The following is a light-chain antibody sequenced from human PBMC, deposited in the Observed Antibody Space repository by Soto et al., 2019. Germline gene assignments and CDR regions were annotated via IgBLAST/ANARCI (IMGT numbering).Light chain of an antibody. Sequence: EMVLTQSPGTLSLSPGERATLSCRASQSINSRYLAWYQQKPGQAPRLLLYGASSRAAGIPDRFSGSGSGTDFTITISRVEPEDFAVYYCQQFGSSPGFTFGPGTKVDIK. J-gene: IGKJ3*01. CDR1: QSINSRY. CDR2: GAS. CDR3: QQFGSSPGFT. V-gene: IGKV3-20*01.